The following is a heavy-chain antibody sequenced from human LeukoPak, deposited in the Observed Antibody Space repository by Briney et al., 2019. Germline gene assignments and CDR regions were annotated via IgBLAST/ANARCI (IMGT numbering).Heavy chain of an antibody. V-gene: IGHV3-30*18. D-gene: IGHD6-19*01. CDR1: GFTFSSYG. CDR3: AKDRSSGWYPLFDY. Sequence: GGSLRLSCAASGFTFSSYGMHWVRQAPGKGLEWVAVISYDGSNKYYADSVKGRFTISRDNSKDTLYLQMNSLRAEDTAVYYCAKDRSSGWYPLFDYWGQGTLVTVSS. J-gene: IGHJ4*02. CDR2: ISYDGSNK.